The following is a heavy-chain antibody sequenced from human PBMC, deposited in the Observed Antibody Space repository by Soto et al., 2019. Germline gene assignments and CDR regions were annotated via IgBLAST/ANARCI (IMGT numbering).Heavy chain of an antibody. CDR2: IIPILGIA. CDR1: GGTFSSYT. Sequence: GASVKVSCKASGGTFSSYTISWVRQAPGQGLEWMGRIIPILGIANYAQKFQGRVTITADKSTSTAYMELSSLRSEDTAVYYCARDVRSKRLTRYCSRTSCYPHGEHWFDPWRQGTLVTVS. D-gene: IGHD2-2*01. J-gene: IGHJ5*02. V-gene: IGHV1-69*04. CDR3: ARDVRSKRLTRYCSRTSCYPHGEHWFDP.